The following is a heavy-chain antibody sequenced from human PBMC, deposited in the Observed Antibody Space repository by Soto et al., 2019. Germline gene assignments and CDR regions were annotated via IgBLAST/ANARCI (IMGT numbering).Heavy chain of an antibody. CDR2: IYYSGST. J-gene: IGHJ6*03. CDR3: ARKSRGSSWYDYYYYYMDV. Sequence: PSETLSLTCTVSGGSISSYYWSWIRQPPGKGLEWIGYIYYSGSTNYNPSLKSRVTISVDTSKNQFSLKLSSVTAADTAVYYCARKSRGSSWYDYYYYYMDVWGKGTTVTVSS. D-gene: IGHD6-13*01. V-gene: IGHV4-59*01. CDR1: GGSISSYY.